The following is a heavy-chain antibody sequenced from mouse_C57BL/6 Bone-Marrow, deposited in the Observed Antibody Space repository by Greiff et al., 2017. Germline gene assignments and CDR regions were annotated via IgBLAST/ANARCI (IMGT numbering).Heavy chain of an antibody. CDR3: ARLWFRNCFDY. CDR2: IYPRSGNT. Sequence: QVQLQQSGAELARPGASVKLSCKASGYTFTSYGISWVKQRTGQGLEWIGEIYPRSGNTYYNEKFKGKATLTADKSSSTAYMELRSLTSEDSAVYFCARLWFRNCFDYWGQGTTLTVSS. V-gene: IGHV1-81*01. CDR1: GYTFTSYG. J-gene: IGHJ2*01. D-gene: IGHD2-2*01.